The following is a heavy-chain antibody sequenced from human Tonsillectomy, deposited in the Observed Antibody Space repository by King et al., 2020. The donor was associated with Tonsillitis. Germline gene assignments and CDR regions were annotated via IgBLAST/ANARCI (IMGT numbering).Heavy chain of an antibody. CDR3: ARDQAYSSFDY. CDR1: EFTFSSSW. J-gene: IGHJ4*02. V-gene: IGHV3-7*04. D-gene: IGHD6-19*01. CDR2: IKPDGSEK. Sequence: VQLVESGGGLVQPGGSLKLSFAASEFTFSSSWRSWVRQAPGKGLQWVSTIKPDGSEKYYADSLKGRFTVSSDNAKNSLDLQMNSLISEDTALYYCARDQAYSSFDYWGQGTLVTVSS.